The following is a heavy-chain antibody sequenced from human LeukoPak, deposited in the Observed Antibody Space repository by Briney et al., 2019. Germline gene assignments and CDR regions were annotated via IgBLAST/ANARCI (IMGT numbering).Heavy chain of an antibody. CDR3: ARDGPAQMVDFDY. CDR2: IHPNNGAT. D-gene: IGHD3-10*01. CDR1: GYTFTGSGWY. V-gene: IGHV1-2*02. J-gene: IGHJ4*02. Sequence: ASVKVSCKASGYTFTGSGWYLYWLRQAPGQGLECVGWIHPNNGATLYAQKFQGRVAMTTDTSISTAYMELSRLRPDDTAMNYCARDGPAQMVDFDYWGQGTLVTVSS.